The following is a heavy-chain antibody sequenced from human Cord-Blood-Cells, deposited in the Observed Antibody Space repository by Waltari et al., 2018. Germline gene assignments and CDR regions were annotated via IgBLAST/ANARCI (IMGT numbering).Heavy chain of an antibody. D-gene: IGHD3-9*01. CDR3: ASYGSELRYFD. CDR2: IYYSGST. Sequence: QLQLQESGPGLVKPSATLSLTCTVSGGSISSSSYYWAWIRQPRGKGLEWIGSIYYSGSTYYNPSLKSRVTISVDTSKNQFSLKLSSVTAADTAVYYCASYGSELRYFDWGQGTLVTVSS. V-gene: IGHV4-39*01. J-gene: IGHJ4*02. CDR1: GGSISSSSYY.